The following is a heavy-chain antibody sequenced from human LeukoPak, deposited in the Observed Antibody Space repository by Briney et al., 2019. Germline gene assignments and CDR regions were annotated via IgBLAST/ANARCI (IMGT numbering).Heavy chain of an antibody. V-gene: IGHV3-33*01. J-gene: IGHJ4*02. CDR3: ARSSGSYLC. D-gene: IGHD1-26*01. CDR1: GSTFNSYG. CDR2: IWYDGSNK. Sequence: PGGSLRVSCAASGSTFNSYGMHWVRQAPGKGLEWVAVIWYDGSNKYYADSVKGRFTISRDNSKNTLYLQMNSLRAEDTAVYYCARSSGSYLCWGQGTLVTVSS.